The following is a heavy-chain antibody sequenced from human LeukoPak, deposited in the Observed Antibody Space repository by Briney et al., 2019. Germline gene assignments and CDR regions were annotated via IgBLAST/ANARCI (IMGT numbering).Heavy chain of an antibody. CDR3: AKGVSRPTYYYDSSDAFDI. V-gene: IGHV4-34*01. CDR1: GGSFSGYY. D-gene: IGHD3-22*01. J-gene: IGHJ3*02. Sequence: SGTLSLTCAVYGGSFSGYYWSWIRQPPGKGLEWIGEINHSGSTNYNPSLKSRVTISVDTSKNQFSLKLSSVTAADTAVYYCAKGVSRPTYYYDSSDAFDIWGQGTMVTVSS. CDR2: INHSGST.